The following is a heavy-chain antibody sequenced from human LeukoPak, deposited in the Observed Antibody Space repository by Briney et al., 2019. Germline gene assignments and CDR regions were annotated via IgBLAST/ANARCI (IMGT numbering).Heavy chain of an antibody. CDR3: ALILPTLGTIDY. J-gene: IGHJ4*02. D-gene: IGHD2/OR15-2a*01. V-gene: IGHV1-2*02. CDR2: INPNNGGT. Sequence: ASVKVSCKASGNTFIGYYMHWVRQAPGQGLEWMGWINPNNGGTNSAQKFQGRVTMTRDTSISTVYMELSRLRSDDTAVYYCALILPTLGTIDYWGQGTLVTVSS. CDR1: GNTFIGYY.